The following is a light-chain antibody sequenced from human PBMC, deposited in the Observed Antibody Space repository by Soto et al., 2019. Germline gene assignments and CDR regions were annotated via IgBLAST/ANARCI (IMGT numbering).Light chain of an antibody. CDR1: QSVSSSY. J-gene: IGKJ2*01. V-gene: IGKV3-20*01. CDR3: QQYGSSPYT. Sequence: EIVLTQSPGTLSLSPGERATLSCRASQSVSSSYLAWYQQKPGQAPRLLIYGASSRATGIPDRFSGSGSGTDFTLTISRLEPEDFAVYYCQQYGSSPYTIGQGTKVEIK. CDR2: GAS.